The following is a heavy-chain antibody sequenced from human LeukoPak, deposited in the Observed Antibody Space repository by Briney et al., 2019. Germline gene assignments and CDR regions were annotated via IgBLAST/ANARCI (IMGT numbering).Heavy chain of an antibody. CDR3: ARTYQSNWFDP. CDR2: IYYSGST. V-gene: IGHV4-39*07. J-gene: IGHJ5*02. Sequence: SETLSLTCTVSGGSISSSSYYWGWIRQPPGKGLEWIGSIYYSGSTYYNPSLKSRVTISVDTSKNQFSLKLSSVTAADTAAYYCARTYQSNWFDPWGQGTLVTVSS. CDR1: GGSISSSSYY.